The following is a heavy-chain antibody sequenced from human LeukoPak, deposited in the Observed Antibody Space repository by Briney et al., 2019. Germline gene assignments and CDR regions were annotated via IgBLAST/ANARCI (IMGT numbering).Heavy chain of an antibody. Sequence: SETLSLTCTVSGGSISSYYWSWIRQPPGKGLEWIGEIYHSGSTNYNPSLKSRVTISVDKSKNQFSLRLSSVTAADTAVYYCASLYYYDSSGYSALDYWGQGTLVTVSS. CDR2: IYHSGST. CDR1: GGSISSYY. J-gene: IGHJ4*02. V-gene: IGHV4-59*12. CDR3: ASLYYYDSSGYSALDY. D-gene: IGHD3-22*01.